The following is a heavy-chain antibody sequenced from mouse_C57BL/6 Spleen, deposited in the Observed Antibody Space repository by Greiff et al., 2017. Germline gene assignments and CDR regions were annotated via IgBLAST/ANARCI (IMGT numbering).Heavy chain of an antibody. V-gene: IGHV5-4*03. J-gene: IGHJ2*01. CDR1: GFTFSSYA. D-gene: IGHD1-1*01. Sequence: EVKLVESGGGLVKPGGSLKLSCAASGFTFSSYAMSWVRQTPEKRLEWVATISDGGSYTYYPDNVKGRFTISRDNAKNNLYLQMSHLKSEDTAMYYCASADYYGSSYFDYWGQGTTLTVSS. CDR3: ASADYYGSSYFDY. CDR2: ISDGGSYT.